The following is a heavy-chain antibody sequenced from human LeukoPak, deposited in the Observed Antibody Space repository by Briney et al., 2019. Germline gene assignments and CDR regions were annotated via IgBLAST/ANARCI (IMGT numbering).Heavy chain of an antibody. J-gene: IGHJ6*02. CDR3: ARDVLTPNSYGMDV. V-gene: IGHV3-48*03. CDR1: GFTLSSYE. CDR2: ISSSGSTI. D-gene: IGHD4-23*01. Sequence: GSLRLSCAASGFTLSSYEMNWVRQAPGKGLEWGSYISSSGSTIYYADSVKGRFTISRDNAKNSLYLQMNSLRAEDTAVYYCARDVLTPNSYGMDVWGQGTTVTVSS.